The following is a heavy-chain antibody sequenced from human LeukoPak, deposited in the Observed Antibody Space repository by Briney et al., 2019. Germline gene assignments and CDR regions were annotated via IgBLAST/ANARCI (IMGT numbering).Heavy chain of an antibody. CDR2: ISGSGGST. D-gene: IGHD6-19*01. Sequence: GGSLRLSCAASGFTFSSYAMSWVRQAPGKGLEWVSAISGSGGSTYYADSVKGRFTTSRDNSKNTLYLQMNSLRAEDTAVYYCARDGPRGYSSGWYPYWGQGTLVTVSS. V-gene: IGHV3-23*01. CDR1: GFTFSSYA. J-gene: IGHJ4*02. CDR3: ARDGPRGYSSGWYPY.